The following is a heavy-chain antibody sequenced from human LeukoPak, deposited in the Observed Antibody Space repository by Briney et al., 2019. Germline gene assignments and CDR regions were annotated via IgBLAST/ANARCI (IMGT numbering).Heavy chain of an antibody. CDR3: AREYYFYHMDG. CDR2: ISYDVSKT. CDR1: GFTFSTYA. V-gene: IGHV3-30*04. Sequence: PERSLRLSCAASGFTFSTYAMHWVRQAPGKGLEWVAVISYDVSKTYYADSVKGRFTISRDNSKNTLYLQMNSLRAEDTAVYYCAREYYFYHMDGWGKGTTVTVSS. J-gene: IGHJ6*03.